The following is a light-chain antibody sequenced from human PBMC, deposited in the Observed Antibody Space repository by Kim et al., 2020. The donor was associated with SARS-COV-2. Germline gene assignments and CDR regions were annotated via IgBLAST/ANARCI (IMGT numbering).Light chain of an antibody. J-gene: IGKJ2*01. CDR3: QQYSDWPPYT. Sequence: VSPGETATLSCRASQSVSSSLAWYQQKPGQAPRLLIYGVSTRARGIPARFTGTGSGTQFTLIISSLQSEDLAVYYCQQYSDWPPYTFGQETKLEI. V-gene: IGKV3-15*01. CDR1: QSVSSS. CDR2: GVS.